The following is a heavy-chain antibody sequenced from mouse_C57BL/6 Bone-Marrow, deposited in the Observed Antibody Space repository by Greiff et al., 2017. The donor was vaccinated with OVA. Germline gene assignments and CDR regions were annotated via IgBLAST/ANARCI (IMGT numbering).Heavy chain of an antibody. D-gene: IGHD2-2*01. V-gene: IGHV1-26*01. CDR3: ASRDYGSWFAY. CDR1: GYTFTDYY. Sequence: VQLQQSGPELVKPGASVKISCKASGYTFTDYYMNWVKQSHGKSLEWIGDINPNNGGTSYNQKFKGKATLTVDKSSSTAYMELRSLTSEDSAVYYCASRDYGSWFAYWGQGTLVTVSA. J-gene: IGHJ3*01. CDR2: INPNNGGT.